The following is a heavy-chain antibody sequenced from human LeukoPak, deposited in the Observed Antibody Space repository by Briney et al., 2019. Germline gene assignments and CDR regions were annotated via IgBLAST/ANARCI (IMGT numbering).Heavy chain of an antibody. CDR1: GFVFSDYG. D-gene: IGHD3-10*01. Sequence: GRSLRLSCAASGFVFSDYGMHWVRQAPGKGLEWVAAIWYDGSNIFYADSVKGRFTISRDNSRNALYLQMNSLRAEDTADYYCAKEGDRGEALYYYYMDVWGNGTTVTVSS. J-gene: IGHJ6*03. CDR2: IWYDGSNI. CDR3: AKEGDRGEALYYYYMDV. V-gene: IGHV3-33*06.